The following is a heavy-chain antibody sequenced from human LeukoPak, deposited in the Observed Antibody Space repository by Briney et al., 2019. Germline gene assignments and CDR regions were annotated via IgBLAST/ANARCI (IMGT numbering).Heavy chain of an antibody. D-gene: IGHD3-22*01. V-gene: IGHV1-2*02. CDR2: INPNSGGT. CDR3: ATTRLGSSGCYYGDAFDI. CDR1: GYTFTGYY. J-gene: IGHJ3*02. Sequence: ASVKVSCKASGYTFTGYYMHWVRQAPGQGLEWMGWINPNSGGTNYAQKFQGRVTMTRDTSISTAYMELSRLRSDDTAVYYCATTRLGSSGCYYGDAFDIWGQETMVTVSS.